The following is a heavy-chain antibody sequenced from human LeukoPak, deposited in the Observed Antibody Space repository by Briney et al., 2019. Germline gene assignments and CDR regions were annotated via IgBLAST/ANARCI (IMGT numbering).Heavy chain of an antibody. Sequence: AGSLTLSSLASGFTFSSYWMIWPRHAPGNGLEWWTNINQDGSEKYYVDSVKGRFTISRDNAKNSLYLQMNSLRAEETAVYYCARGLHSRLYDSSGYYPYWGQGTLVTVSS. CDR1: GFTFSSYW. J-gene: IGHJ4*02. CDR2: INQDGSEK. D-gene: IGHD3-22*01. CDR3: ARGLHSRLYDSSGYYPY. V-gene: IGHV3-7*01.